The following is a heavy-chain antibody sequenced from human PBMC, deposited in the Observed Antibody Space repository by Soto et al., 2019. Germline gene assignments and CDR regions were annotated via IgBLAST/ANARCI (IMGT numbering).Heavy chain of an antibody. CDR1: GATFNDYT. Sequence: QVQLVQSGAEVKKPGSSVRISCAASGATFNDYTFTWVRRAPGQGLEWMARVIPLLDASNYAETFQDRVTSTDDRSTSTVYMELSGLKSEDSAIYYCACGKSQMTQDRMGFYYYMDVWGKGTTVTVSS. CDR2: VIPLLDAS. V-gene: IGHV1-69*08. D-gene: IGHD2-15*01. CDR3: ACGKSQMTQDRMGFYYYMDV. J-gene: IGHJ6*03.